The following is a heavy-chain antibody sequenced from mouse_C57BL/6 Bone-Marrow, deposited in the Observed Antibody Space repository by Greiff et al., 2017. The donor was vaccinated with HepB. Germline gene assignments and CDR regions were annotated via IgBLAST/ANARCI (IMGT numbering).Heavy chain of an antibody. CDR2: ISSGSSTI. J-gene: IGHJ3*01. V-gene: IGHV5-17*01. CDR3: ALLLRY. CDR1: GFTFSDSG. Sequence: EVHLVESGGGLVKPGGSLKLSCAASGFTFSDSGMHWVRQAPEKGLEWVAYISSGSSTIYYADTVKGRFTISRDNAKNTLFLQMTSLRSEDTAMYYCALLLRYWGQGTLVTVSA. D-gene: IGHD1-1*01.